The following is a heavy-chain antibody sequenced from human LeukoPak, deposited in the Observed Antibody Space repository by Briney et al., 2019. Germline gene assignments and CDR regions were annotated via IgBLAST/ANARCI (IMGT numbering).Heavy chain of an antibody. D-gene: IGHD5-18*01. Sequence: GSLRLSCAASGFTFSSYAMSWVRQAPGKGLEWIGEINDSGSTNYNPSLKSRVTISVDTSKNQFSLKLSSVTAADTAVYYCARAGNYSYGLVYFDYWGQGTLVTVSS. CDR3: ARAGNYSYGLVYFDY. J-gene: IGHJ4*02. V-gene: IGHV4-34*01. CDR2: INDSGST. CDR1: GFTFSSYA.